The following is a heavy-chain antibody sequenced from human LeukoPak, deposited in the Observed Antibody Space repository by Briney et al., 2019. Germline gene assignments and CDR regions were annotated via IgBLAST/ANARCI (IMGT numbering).Heavy chain of an antibody. V-gene: IGHV1-46*01. J-gene: IGHJ5*02. CDR1: GYTFSNYD. CDR3: ARGFRVYYGSRNWFDP. CDR2: ITPSGGI. Sequence: ASVKVSCKASGYTFSNYDMNWVRQAPGQGLEWMGMITPSGGISYAQKFQGRVTITRNTSISTAYMELSSLRSEDTAVYYCARGFRVYYGSRNWFDPWGQGTLVTVSS. D-gene: IGHD3-10*01.